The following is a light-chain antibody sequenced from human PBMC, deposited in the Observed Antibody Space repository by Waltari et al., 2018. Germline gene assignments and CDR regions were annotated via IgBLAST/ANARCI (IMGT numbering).Light chain of an antibody. CDR2: GAS. V-gene: IGKV3-20*01. CDR1: QSVDSFY. J-gene: IGKJ1*01. Sequence: DIVLTQSPGTPSLSPGERATLSCRASQSVDSFYFAWFQQKPGQAPRLLIHGASSRATGIPDRFSGSGSGTDFTLTISSLEPEDFAVYYCQQYDKSPWTFGQGTKVEIK. CDR3: QQYDKSPWT.